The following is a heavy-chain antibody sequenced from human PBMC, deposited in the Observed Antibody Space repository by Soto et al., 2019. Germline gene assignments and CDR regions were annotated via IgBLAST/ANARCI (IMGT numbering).Heavy chain of an antibody. J-gene: IGHJ4*02. CDR2: IYYSGST. CDR3: ARWYCSSTSCLLDY. CDR1: GGSISSGGYY. Sequence: SSETLSLTCTVSGGSISSGGYYWSWIRQHPGKGLEWIGYIYYSGSTYYNPSLKSRVTISVDTSKNQFSLKLSSVTAADTAVYYCARWYCSSTSCLLDYWGQGTLVTVSS. D-gene: IGHD2-2*01. V-gene: IGHV4-31*03.